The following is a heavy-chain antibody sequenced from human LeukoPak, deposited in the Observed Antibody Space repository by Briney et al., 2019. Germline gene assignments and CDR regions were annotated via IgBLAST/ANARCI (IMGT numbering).Heavy chain of an antibody. Sequence: SQTLSLTCTVSGGSISSGGYYWSWIRQHPGKGLEWIGYIYYSGSTYYNPSLKSRVTISVDTSKNQFSLKLSSVTAADTAVYYCARVENVIYYDSRAGAFDIWGQGTMATVSS. V-gene: IGHV4-31*03. CDR2: IYYSGST. J-gene: IGHJ3*02. CDR3: ARVENVIYYDSRAGAFDI. CDR1: GGSISSGGYY. D-gene: IGHD3-22*01.